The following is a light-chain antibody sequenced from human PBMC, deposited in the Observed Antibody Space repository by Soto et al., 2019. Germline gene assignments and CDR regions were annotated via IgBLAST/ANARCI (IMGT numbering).Light chain of an antibody. J-gene: IGLJ1*01. CDR3: SSYTGSNLLV. V-gene: IGLV2-8*01. CDR2: DVS. CDR1: SSDVGGYNS. Sequence: QSALTQSPSASGSPGQSVTISCTGTSSDVGGYNSVSWYQQHPGKAPKVMIYDVSKRPSGVPDRFSGSKSGNTASLTVSALQAEDEADYYCSSYTGSNLLVFGTGTKLTVL.